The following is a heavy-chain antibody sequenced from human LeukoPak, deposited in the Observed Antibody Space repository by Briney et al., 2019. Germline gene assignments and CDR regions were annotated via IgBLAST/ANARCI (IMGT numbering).Heavy chain of an antibody. CDR3: ARDGEVLLWFGEKDRFDY. J-gene: IGHJ4*02. CDR1: GYTFTSYA. V-gene: IGHV7-4-1*02. CDR2: INTNTGNP. Sequence: GASVKVSCKASGYTFTSYAMNWVRQAPGQGLEWTGWINTNTGNPTYAQGFTGRFVFSLDTSVSTAYLQISSLKAEDTAVYYCARDGEVLLWFGEKDRFDYWGQGTLVTVSS. D-gene: IGHD3-10*01.